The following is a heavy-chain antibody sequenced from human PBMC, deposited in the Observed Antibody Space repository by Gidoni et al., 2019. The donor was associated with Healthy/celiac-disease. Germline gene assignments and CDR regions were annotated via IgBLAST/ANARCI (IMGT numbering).Heavy chain of an antibody. CDR2: ISWNSGSI. D-gene: IGHD6-19*01. Sequence: EVQLVAPGGGLVQQGRSLRLSGGDAWFTWDEYAMHWVRQATGKGRGLVSGISWNSGSIGSADSVNGRFTISRDNAKNSLHLQMNRLRAEDTALYYCAKGRIAVARAYFQHWGQGTLVTVSS. CDR1: WFTWDEYA. J-gene: IGHJ1*01. CDR3: AKGRIAVARAYFQH. V-gene: IGHV3-9*01.